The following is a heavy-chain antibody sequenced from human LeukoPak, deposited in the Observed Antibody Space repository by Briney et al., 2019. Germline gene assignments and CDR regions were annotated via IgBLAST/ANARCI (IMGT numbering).Heavy chain of an antibody. J-gene: IGHJ4*02. CDR2: ISSGGST. Sequence: PGGSLRLSCAASGFTFSSYAMSWVRQAPGKGLEWVSAISSGGSTYYADSVKGRFTMSRDNSKNMLYLQMKSLRAEDTAIYYCATLMGVVRGIIIGYLGYWGQGTLVTVSP. CDR3: ATLMGVVRGIIIGYLGY. CDR1: GFTFSSYA. V-gene: IGHV3-23*01. D-gene: IGHD3-10*01.